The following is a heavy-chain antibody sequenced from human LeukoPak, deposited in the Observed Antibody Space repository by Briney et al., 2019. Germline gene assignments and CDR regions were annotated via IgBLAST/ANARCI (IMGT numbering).Heavy chain of an antibody. D-gene: IGHD3-3*01. CDR3: AREYYDFWSGYSIVRASAFDI. J-gene: IGHJ3*02. CDR2: VYGSGST. CDR1: GYSISSGYY. V-gene: IGHV4-38-2*01. Sequence: SETLSLTCVVSGYSISSGYYWGWIRQPPGKGLEWIGTVYGSGSTYYNPSLKSRVTISLDTSKNEFSLRLSSVAAADTAVYYCAREYYDFWSGYSIVRASAFDIWGQGTMVTVSS.